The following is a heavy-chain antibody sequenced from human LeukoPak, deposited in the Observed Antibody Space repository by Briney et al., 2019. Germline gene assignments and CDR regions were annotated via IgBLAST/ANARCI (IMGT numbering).Heavy chain of an antibody. V-gene: IGHV3-11*01. J-gene: IGHJ4*02. Sequence: PGGSLRLSCAASGFTFSDFYMSWIRQAPGKGLEWISYISSSGSSIYYADSVRGRFTISRDNAKNSLYLQMNTLRAEDTAVYYCARDLSTSSEDWWDYWGQGTLATVSS. D-gene: IGHD6-13*01. CDR3: ARDLSTSSEDWWDY. CDR1: GFTFSDFY. CDR2: ISSSGSSI.